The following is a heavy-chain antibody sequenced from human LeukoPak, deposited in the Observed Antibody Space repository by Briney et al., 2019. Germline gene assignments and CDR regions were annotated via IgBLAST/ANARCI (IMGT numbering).Heavy chain of an antibody. CDR3: ARGPGDFDASDV. V-gene: IGHV3-7*01. J-gene: IGHJ3*01. CDR1: GFTFTSYW. CDR2: IKENGNEQ. Sequence: GGSLRLSCEASGFTFTSYWMSWVRQAPGKGPEWVAHIKENGNEQYYADSVKGRFTISRDNVKQSLGLQMNSLRVEDTAVYYCARGPGDFDASDVWGQGTMVTVSS. D-gene: IGHD1-14*01.